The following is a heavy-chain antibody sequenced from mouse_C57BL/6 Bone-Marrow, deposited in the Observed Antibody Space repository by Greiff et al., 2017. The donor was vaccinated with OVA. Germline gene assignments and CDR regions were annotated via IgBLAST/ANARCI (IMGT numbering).Heavy chain of an antibody. CDR2: FDPNSGGT. CDR3: ARPDYYGSSYWYFDV. D-gene: IGHD1-1*01. CDR1: GYTFTSYW. J-gene: IGHJ1*03. Sequence: QVQLQQPGAELVKPGASVKLSCKASGYTFTSYWMHWVKQRPGRGLEWIGRFDPNSGGTKYNEKFKSKATLTVDKPSSTAYMQLSSLTSEDSAVYYCARPDYYGSSYWYFDVWGTGTTVTVSS. V-gene: IGHV1-72*01.